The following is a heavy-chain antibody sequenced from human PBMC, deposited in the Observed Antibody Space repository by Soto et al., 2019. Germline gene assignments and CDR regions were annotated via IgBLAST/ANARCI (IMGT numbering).Heavy chain of an antibody. V-gene: IGHV4-59*01. CDR1: GGSISNFY. J-gene: IGHJ3*01. CDR3: ARGSLSKENANALDV. Sequence: VQLQESGPGLVKPSETLSLTCTVSGGSISNFYWSWIRQSPGKGLEWIGYGYMYYSGNTNYNTSLESRVSISVDPSKYQISLKWTSVTAEDSALYYCARGSLSKENANALDVWCPGTMVTVSS. D-gene: IGHD2-2*01. CDR2: MYYSGNT.